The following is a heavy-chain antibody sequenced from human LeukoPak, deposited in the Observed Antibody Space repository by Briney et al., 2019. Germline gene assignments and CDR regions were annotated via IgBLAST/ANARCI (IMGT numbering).Heavy chain of an antibody. CDR3: ARDPVQDFDF. J-gene: IGHJ4*02. V-gene: IGHV3-7*01. Sequence: AGGSLRLSCAASGFTFTNWMTWVRQAPGKGLEWVANINKDGSEKQYVDSVKGRFTISRDNPKNSVYLQMSSLRVEDSAVYYCARDPVQDFDFWGQGIMVTVSS. CDR2: INKDGSEK. CDR1: GFTFTNW.